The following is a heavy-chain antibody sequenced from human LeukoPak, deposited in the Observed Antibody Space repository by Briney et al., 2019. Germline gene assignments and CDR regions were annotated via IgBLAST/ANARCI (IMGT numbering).Heavy chain of an antibody. CDR2: ISGSGGST. D-gene: IGHD6-13*01. Sequence: GGSLRLSCAASGFTFSSYAMNWVRQAPGKGLERVSGISGSGGSTYYADSVKGRVTISRDNSKNTLYLQMNSLRAEDTAVYYCAKDLSSSWNYFDYWGQGTLVTVSS. CDR1: GFTFSSYA. CDR3: AKDLSSSWNYFDY. J-gene: IGHJ4*02. V-gene: IGHV3-23*01.